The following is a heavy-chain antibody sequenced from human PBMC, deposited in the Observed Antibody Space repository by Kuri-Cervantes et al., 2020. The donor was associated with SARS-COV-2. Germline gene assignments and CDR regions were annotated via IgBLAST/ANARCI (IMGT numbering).Heavy chain of an antibody. CDR1: GGTFSSYA. V-gene: IGHV1-69*05. Sequence: SVKVSCKASGGTFSSYAISWVRQAPGQGLEWMGGIIPIFGTANYAQKFQGRVTITRNTSISTAYMELSSLRSEDTAVYYCARLLRGAYYYYYMDVWGKGTTVTVSS. J-gene: IGHJ6*03. CDR2: IIPIFGTA. D-gene: IGHD1-26*01. CDR3: ARLLRGAYYYYYMDV.